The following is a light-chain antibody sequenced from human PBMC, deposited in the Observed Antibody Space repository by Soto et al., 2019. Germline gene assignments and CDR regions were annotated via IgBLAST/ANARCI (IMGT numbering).Light chain of an antibody. V-gene: IGKV3-20*01. CDR1: QSVPKNF. CDR3: QQTSISPLT. CDR2: DAS. Sequence: EIVLTQSPGTLSLSPGERATLSCRASQSVPKNFLAWYQQKPGQAPRLLIHDASSRDNGIPDLFSGSGSGTDFTLTISTLEPEDFALYYCQQTSISPLTFGGGTKVEIK. J-gene: IGKJ4*01.